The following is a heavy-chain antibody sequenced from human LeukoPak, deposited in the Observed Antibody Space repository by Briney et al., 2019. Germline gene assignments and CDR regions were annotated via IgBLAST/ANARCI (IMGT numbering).Heavy chain of an antibody. CDR3: ARDGWGIAAAVFFDY. J-gene: IGHJ4*02. CDR2: IYTSGST. D-gene: IGHD6-13*01. Sequence: SETLSLTCTVSGGSTSSYYWSWIRQPAGKGLEWIGRIYTSGSTNYNPSLKSRVTMSVDTSKNQFSLKLSSVTAADTAVYYCARDGWGIAAAVFFDYWGQGTLVTVSS. V-gene: IGHV4-4*07. CDR1: GGSTSSYY.